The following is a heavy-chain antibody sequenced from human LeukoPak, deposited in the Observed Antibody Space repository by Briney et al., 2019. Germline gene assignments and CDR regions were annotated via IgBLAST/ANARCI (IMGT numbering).Heavy chain of an antibody. CDR3: ARAQQQLDGPFDY. D-gene: IGHD6-13*01. CDR2: IIPILGIA. Sequence: SVKVSCKASGGTFSSYTISWVRQAPGQGLEWLGRIIPILGIANYAQKFQGRVTITADKSTSTAYMELSSLRSEDTAVYYCARAQQQLDGPFDYWGQGTLVTVSS. V-gene: IGHV1-69*02. J-gene: IGHJ4*02. CDR1: GGTFSSYT.